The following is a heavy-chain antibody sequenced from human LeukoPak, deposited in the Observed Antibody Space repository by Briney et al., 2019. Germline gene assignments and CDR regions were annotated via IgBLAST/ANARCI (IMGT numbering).Heavy chain of an antibody. CDR2: MSFDESSK. J-gene: IGHJ4*02. V-gene: IGHV3-30*04. Sequence: PGGSLRLSCAATGFTFRSYAMHWVRKAPGKGLEWVALMSFDESSKDYADSVKGRFTISRDNSNDTLFLQMSSLRADDTAVYYCVRSRIWEVLSSFDLWGQGALVIVSS. CDR3: VRSRIWEVLSSFDL. D-gene: IGHD1-26*01. CDR1: GFTFRSYA.